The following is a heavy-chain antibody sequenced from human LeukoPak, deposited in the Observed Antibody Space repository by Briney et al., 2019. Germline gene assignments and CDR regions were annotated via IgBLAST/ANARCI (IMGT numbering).Heavy chain of an antibody. CDR2: IKRDGSEK. CDR3: ARDLRADCSGGSCPKPTEFDY. CDR1: GFTFCSFW. J-gene: IGHJ4*02. V-gene: IGHV3-7*01. D-gene: IGHD2-15*01. Sequence: GGSLRLSCAASGFTFCSFWRRWLRPAPGKGREGVANIKRDGSEKYYVDSVKGRFTISRDNAKNSLYMQMNSLRAEDTAVYYCARDLRADCSGGSCPKPTEFDYWGQGTLVTVSS.